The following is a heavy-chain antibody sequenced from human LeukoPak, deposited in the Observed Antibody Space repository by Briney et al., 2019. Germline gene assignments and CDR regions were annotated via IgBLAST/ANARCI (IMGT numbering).Heavy chain of an antibody. CDR2: IYSGGST. CDR3: ARGWSSSWYRAMGAFDI. D-gene: IGHD6-13*01. V-gene: IGHV3-53*04. J-gene: IGHJ3*02. CDR1: GFTVSSNY. Sequence: TGGSLRLSCAASGFTVSSNYMSWVRQAPGKGLEWVSVIYSGGSTYYADSVKGRFTISRHNSKNTLYLQMNSLRAEDTAVYYCARGWSSSWYRAMGAFDIWGQGTMVTVSS.